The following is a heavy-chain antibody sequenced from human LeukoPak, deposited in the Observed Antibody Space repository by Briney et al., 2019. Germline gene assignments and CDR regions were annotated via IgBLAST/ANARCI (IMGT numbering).Heavy chain of an antibody. CDR2: IYTSGST. J-gene: IGHJ6*02. V-gene: IGHV4-4*07. Sequence: SETLSLTCTVSGGSISSYYWSWIRQPAGKGLEWIGRIYTSGSTNYNPSLKSRVTMSVDTSKNQFSLRLSSVTAADTAVYYCARDYVYGDYYGMDVWGQGTTVTASS. CDR3: ARDYVYGDYYGMDV. D-gene: IGHD4-17*01. CDR1: GGSISSYY.